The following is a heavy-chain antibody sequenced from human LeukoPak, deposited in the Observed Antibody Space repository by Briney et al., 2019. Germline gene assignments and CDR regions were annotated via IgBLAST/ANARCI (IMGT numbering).Heavy chain of an antibody. CDR2: IRYDGSNK. V-gene: IGHV3-30*02. J-gene: IGHJ4*02. CDR3: AKDSGWAAAGYYFDY. CDR1: GFTFSSYG. Sequence: GGSLRLSCAASGFTFSSYGMHWVRQAPGKGLEWVAFIRYDGSNKYYADSVKGRFTISRDNSKNTLYLQMNSLRAEDTAVYYCAKDSGWAAAGYYFDYWGQGTLVTVSS. D-gene: IGHD6-13*01.